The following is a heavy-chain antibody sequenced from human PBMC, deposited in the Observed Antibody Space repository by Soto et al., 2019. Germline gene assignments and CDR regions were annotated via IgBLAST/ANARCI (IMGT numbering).Heavy chain of an antibody. CDR3: ARAAIYCSSISCYTGAFDI. V-gene: IGHV4-31*03. CDR2: IYYSGST. Sequence: SETLSLTCTVSGGSISSGGYYWSWIRQHPGKGLEWIGYIYYSGSTYYNPSLKSRVTMSVDTSENQFSLRLTSVTAADTAVYYCARAAIYCSSISCYTGAFDIWGQGTMVTVSS. J-gene: IGHJ3*02. CDR1: GGSISSGGYY. D-gene: IGHD2-2*02.